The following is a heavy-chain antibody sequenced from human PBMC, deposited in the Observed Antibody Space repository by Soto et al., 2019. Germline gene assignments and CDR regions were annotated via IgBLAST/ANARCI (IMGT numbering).Heavy chain of an antibody. CDR1: GYTFTGYY. CDR3: ARGGGLNYYYYIGV. J-gene: IGHJ6*03. V-gene: IGHV1-2*04. Sequence: QVQLVQSGAEVKKPGASVKVSCKASGYTFTGYYMHWMRQAPGQGLEWMGWINPNSGETDYAQNLQGWVTMTRDMSISTAYMELSGLKSNDTAVYYCARGGGLNYYYYIGVWGKGTTVTVSS. CDR2: INPNSGET.